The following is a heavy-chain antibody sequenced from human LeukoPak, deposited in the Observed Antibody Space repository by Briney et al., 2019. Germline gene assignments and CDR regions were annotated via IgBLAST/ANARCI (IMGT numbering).Heavy chain of an antibody. D-gene: IGHD6-13*01. CDR2: ISYDGSNK. CDR1: GFTFSSYA. CDR3: ARDLPPIAAAGSFDY. V-gene: IGHV3-30*04. Sequence: GGSLRLSCAASGFTFSSYAMHWVRQAPGKGLEWVAVISYDGSNKYYADSVKGRFTISRDNAKNSLYLQMNSLRAEDTAVYYCARDLPPIAAAGSFDYWGQGTLVTVSS. J-gene: IGHJ4*02.